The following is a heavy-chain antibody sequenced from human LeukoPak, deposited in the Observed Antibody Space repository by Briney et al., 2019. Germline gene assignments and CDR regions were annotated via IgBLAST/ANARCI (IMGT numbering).Heavy chain of an antibody. V-gene: IGHV3-23*01. J-gene: IGHJ6*02. D-gene: IGHD6-19*01. CDR3: AKVLSSGWHYYYYGMDV. Sequence: PGGSLRLSCAASGFIFSDYSMTWVRQAPGKGLEWVSAISGSGGSTYYADSVKGRFTISRDNSKNTLYLQMNSLRAEDTAVYYCAKVLSSGWHYYYYGMDVWGQGTTVTVSS. CDR2: ISGSGGST. CDR1: GFIFSDYS.